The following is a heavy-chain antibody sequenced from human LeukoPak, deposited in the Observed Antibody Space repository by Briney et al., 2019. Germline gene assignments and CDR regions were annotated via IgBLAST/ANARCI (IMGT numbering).Heavy chain of an antibody. CDR1: GGSFSVYY. CDR2: INHSGST. Sequence: SETLSLTCAVYGGSFSVYYWSWIRQPPGKGLEWIGEINHSGSTNYNPSLKSRVTISVDTSKNQFSLKLSSVTAADTAVYYCARGRTIVVVVAATLRFDYWGQGTLVTVSS. J-gene: IGHJ4*02. V-gene: IGHV4-34*01. D-gene: IGHD2-15*01. CDR3: ARGRTIVVVVAATLRFDY.